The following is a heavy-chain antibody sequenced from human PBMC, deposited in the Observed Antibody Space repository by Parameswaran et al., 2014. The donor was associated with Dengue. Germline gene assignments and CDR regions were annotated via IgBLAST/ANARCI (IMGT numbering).Heavy chain of an antibody. J-gene: IGHJ4*02. D-gene: IGHD3-10*01. CDR2: IWYDGSNK. Sequence: MPGVRQAPGKGLEWVAVIWYDGSNKYYVDSVKGRFTISRDNSKNTLYLQMNSLRAEDTAVYYCASAFAVRGVYNYWGQGTLVTVSS. CDR3: ASAFAVRGVYNY. V-gene: IGHV3-33*01.